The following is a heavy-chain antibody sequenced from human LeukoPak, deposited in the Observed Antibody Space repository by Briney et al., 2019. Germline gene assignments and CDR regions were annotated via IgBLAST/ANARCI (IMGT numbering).Heavy chain of an antibody. CDR3: AKSGANRPHNFHP. Sequence: GGSLRLSCAASGFTFSSYAMSWVRQAPGKGLEWVSSITGSGGSTYYADPVKGRFTISRDNSKNTLYLQMNSLRAEDTALYSCAKSGANRPHNFHPWGQGTVHTVSS. D-gene: IGHD1-14*01. CDR1: GFTFSSYA. V-gene: IGHV3-23*01. CDR2: ITGSGGST. J-gene: IGHJ1*01.